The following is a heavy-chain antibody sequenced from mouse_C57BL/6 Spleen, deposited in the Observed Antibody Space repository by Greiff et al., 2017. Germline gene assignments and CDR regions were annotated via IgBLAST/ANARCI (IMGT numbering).Heavy chain of an antibody. Sequence: VQLQQPGTELVKPGASVKLSCKASGYTFTSYWMHWVKQRPGPGLEWIGNINPSNGGTNYNEKFKSKATLTVDKSSSTAYMQLSSLTSEDSAVYYCARSWLRLYAMDYWGQGTSVTVSS. D-gene: IGHD3-2*02. CDR3: ARSWLRLYAMDY. V-gene: IGHV1-53*01. CDR2: INPSNGGT. J-gene: IGHJ4*01. CDR1: GYTFTSYW.